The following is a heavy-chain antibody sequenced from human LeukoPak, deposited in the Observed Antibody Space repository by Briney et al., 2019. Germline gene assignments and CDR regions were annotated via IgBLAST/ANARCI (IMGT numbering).Heavy chain of an antibody. CDR3: ARQRRSYSRYNWFDP. J-gene: IGHJ5*02. Sequence: SETLSLTCTVSAGSISSSSYYWGWIRQPPGKGLEWIGSIFYSGSTYYNPSLKSRVTISVDTSQTPFSLKLSSVTAADTAVYYCARQRRSYSRYNWFDPWGQGTLVTVSS. CDR2: IFYSGST. D-gene: IGHD3-10*01. V-gene: IGHV4-39*01. CDR1: AGSISSSSYY.